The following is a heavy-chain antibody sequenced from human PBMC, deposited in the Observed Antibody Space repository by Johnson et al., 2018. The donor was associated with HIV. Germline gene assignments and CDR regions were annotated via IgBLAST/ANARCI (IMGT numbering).Heavy chain of an antibody. CDR2: ISYDGSNK. Sequence: QVQLVESGGGVVQPGRSLRLSCAASGFTFSSYAMHWVRQAPGKGLEWVAVISYDGSNKYYADSVKGRFTISRDNSKNTLYLQMNSLRAEDTAVYYCARPRGGYPNAFDIWGQGAMVTVSS. CDR3: ARPRGGYPNAFDI. V-gene: IGHV3-30-3*01. D-gene: IGHD6-13*01. CDR1: GFTFSSYA. J-gene: IGHJ3*02.